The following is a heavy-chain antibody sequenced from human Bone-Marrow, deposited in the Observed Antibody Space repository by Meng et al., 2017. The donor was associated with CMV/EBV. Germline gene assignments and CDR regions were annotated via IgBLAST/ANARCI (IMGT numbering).Heavy chain of an antibody. CDR3: AKDRLYSSSSDY. Sequence: GESLKISCAASGFSVSDNYMSWVRQAPGRGLEWVSLIYSGGSIYNADSVKGRFSISRDSSKNTLYLQMNSLRAEDTAVYYCAKDRLYSSSSDYWGQGTLVTVSS. V-gene: IGHV3-53*01. CDR2: IYSGGSI. CDR1: GFSVSDNY. D-gene: IGHD6-6*01. J-gene: IGHJ4*02.